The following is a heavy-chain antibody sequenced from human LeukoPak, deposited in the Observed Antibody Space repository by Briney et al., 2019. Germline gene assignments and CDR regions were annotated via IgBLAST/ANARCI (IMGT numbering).Heavy chain of an antibody. CDR1: GVSIIDGGYY. CDR3: ARFTRRAGYNHFDY. V-gene: IGHV4-31*11. Sequence: PSQTLSLTCAVSGVSIIDGGYYWTWIRQHPGEGLEWIGNIYSNGGTYYSPSLKSRVTISLDTSENQFSLKLTSVTAADTAVYYCARFTRRAGYNHFDYWGQGTLVIVSS. CDR2: IYSNGGT. J-gene: IGHJ4*02. D-gene: IGHD5-24*01.